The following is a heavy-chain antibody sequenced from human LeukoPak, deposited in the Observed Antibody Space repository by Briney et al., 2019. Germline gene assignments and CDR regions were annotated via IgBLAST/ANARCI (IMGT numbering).Heavy chain of an antibody. D-gene: IGHD2-15*01. CDR2: IYYSGST. CDR1: GGSISSSSYY. Sequence: SETLSLTCTVSGGSISSSSYYWGWIRQPPGKGLEWIGSIYYSGSTYYNPSLKSRVTISVDTSKNQFSLKMSSVTAADTAVYYCARQGGYCSGGSCYSSYFDYWGQGTLVTVSS. J-gene: IGHJ4*02. CDR3: ARQGGYCSGGSCYSSYFDY. V-gene: IGHV4-39*01.